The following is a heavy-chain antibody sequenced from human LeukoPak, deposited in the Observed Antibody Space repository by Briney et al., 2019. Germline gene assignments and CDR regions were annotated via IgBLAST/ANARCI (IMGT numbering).Heavy chain of an antibody. Sequence: SETLSLTCAVSGYSISSGYYWGWIRQPPGKGLEWIGSIYHSGSTYYNPSLKSRVTISVDTSKNQFSLKLSSVTAADTAVYYCAAGIPYNWNDRIFDYWGQGTLVTVSS. V-gene: IGHV4-38-2*01. D-gene: IGHD1-20*01. CDR3: AAGIPYNWNDRIFDY. CDR1: GYSISSGYY. J-gene: IGHJ4*02. CDR2: IYHSGST.